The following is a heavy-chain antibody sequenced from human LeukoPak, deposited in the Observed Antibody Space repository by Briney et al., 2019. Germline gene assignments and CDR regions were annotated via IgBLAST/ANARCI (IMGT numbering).Heavy chain of an antibody. Sequence: ASVKVSCKASGCTFTSYGISWVRQAPGKGLEWMGWISAYNGNTNYAQKLQGRVTMTTDTSTSTAYMELRSLRSDDTAVYYCARPSHIGGELDYWGQGTLVTVSS. D-gene: IGHD2-21*01. J-gene: IGHJ4*02. CDR2: ISAYNGNT. CDR1: GCTFTSYG. CDR3: ARPSHIGGELDY. V-gene: IGHV1-18*01.